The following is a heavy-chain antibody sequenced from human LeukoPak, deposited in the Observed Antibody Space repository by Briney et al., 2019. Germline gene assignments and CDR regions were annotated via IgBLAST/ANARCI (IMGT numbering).Heavy chain of an antibody. J-gene: IGHJ3*02. V-gene: IGHV4-39*01. Sequence: SETLSLTCTVSGGSISSSSYYWGWIRQPPGKGLEWIGSIYYSGSTYYNPSLKSRVTISVDTSKNQFSLKLSSVTAADTAAYYCASSAPVVTPSFAFDIWGQGTMVTVSS. CDR1: GGSISSSSYY. CDR3: ASSAPVVTPSFAFDI. D-gene: IGHD4-23*01. CDR2: IYYSGST.